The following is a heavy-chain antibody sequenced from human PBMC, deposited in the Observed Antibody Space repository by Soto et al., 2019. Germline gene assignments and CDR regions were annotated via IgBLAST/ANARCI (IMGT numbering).Heavy chain of an antibody. V-gene: IGHV3-21*01. Sequence: WLSLRLSCSLCVFSFTTYGMNWVRQSPLKGLEWVSSSSSSRRYIYYADSVRGRFTISRDNAKELLFLQMKRLRAEYTDVYYCARATAGKIDFASVYPYDLDYRATAPQVTVSS. J-gene: IGHJ4*02. CDR3: ARATAGKIDFASVYPYDLDY. CDR2: SSSSRRYI. CDR1: VFSFTTYG. D-gene: IGHD3-3*01.